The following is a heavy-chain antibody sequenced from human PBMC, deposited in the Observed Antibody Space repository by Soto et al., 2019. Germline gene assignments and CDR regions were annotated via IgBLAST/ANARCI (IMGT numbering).Heavy chain of an antibody. CDR1: SGSITTSHW. CDR3: ARGVTVFGLVSRFWFDP. J-gene: IGHJ5*02. CDR2: IYNSGIT. V-gene: IGHV4-4*02. D-gene: IGHD3-3*01. Sequence: SETLSLTCAVSSGSITTSHWWSWVRQSPGKGLEWIGHIYNSGITYYNPSLKSRVVISIDTSRNQFSLRLNSLTAADRAVYFCARGVTVFGLVSRFWFDPWGQGTVVTVSS.